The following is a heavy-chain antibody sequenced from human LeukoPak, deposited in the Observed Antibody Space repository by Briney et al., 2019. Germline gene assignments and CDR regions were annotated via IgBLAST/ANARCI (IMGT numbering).Heavy chain of an antibody. CDR3: TVHYLGYCSGGSCYYYYGMDA. CDR2: IKSKTDGGTT. D-gene: IGHD2-15*01. Sequence: GGSLGLSCAASGFTFSNAWMNWVRQAPGKGLEWVGRIKSKTDGGTTDYAAPVKGRFTISRDDSKNTLYLQMNSLKTEDTAVYYCTVHYLGYCSGGSCYYYYGMDAWGQGTTVTVSS. V-gene: IGHV3-15*07. J-gene: IGHJ6*02. CDR1: GFTFSNAW.